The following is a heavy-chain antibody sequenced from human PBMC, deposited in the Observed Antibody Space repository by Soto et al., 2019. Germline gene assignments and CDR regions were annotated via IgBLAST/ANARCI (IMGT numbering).Heavy chain of an antibody. V-gene: IGHV3-48*01. Sequence: GSLRLSCAASGFTFSSYSMNWVRQAPGKGLEWVSYISSSSSTIYYADSVKGRFTISRDNAKNSLYLQMNSLRAEDTAVYYCARDLPSYYFDYWGQGTLVTVSS. J-gene: IGHJ4*02. CDR3: ARDLPSYYFDY. CDR1: GFTFSSYS. CDR2: ISSSSSTI.